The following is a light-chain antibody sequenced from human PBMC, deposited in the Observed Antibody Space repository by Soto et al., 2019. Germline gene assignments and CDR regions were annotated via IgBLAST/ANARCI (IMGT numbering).Light chain of an antibody. J-gene: IGKJ4*01. V-gene: IGKV3-15*01. CDR3: QQYNSWPLT. Sequence: EIVMTQSPATLSVSPGEGATLSCRGSQSVSSNVAWYQQKPGQPPRLLIFRASTRATGIPARFSGSGSGTEFTLTISSLKSADFAVYYCQQYNSWPLTFGGGTKVEIK. CDR2: RAS. CDR1: QSVSSN.